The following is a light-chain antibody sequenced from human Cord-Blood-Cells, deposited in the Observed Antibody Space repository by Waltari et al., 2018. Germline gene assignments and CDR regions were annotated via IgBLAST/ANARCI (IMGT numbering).Light chain of an antibody. J-gene: IGKJ1*01. CDR2: WAA. Sequence: DIVMTQSPDSLAVSLGERATINCNTSQSVLYSSNNKNYLAWYQQKPGHPPKLLIYWAATRESGVPDRFSGSGSVTDFTLTISSLQAEDVAVYYCQQYYSTPWTFGQGTKVEIK. CDR3: QQYYSTPWT. V-gene: IGKV4-1*01. CDR1: QSVLYSSNNKNY.